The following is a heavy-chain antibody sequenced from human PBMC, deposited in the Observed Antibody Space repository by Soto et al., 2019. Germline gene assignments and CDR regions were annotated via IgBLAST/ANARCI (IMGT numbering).Heavy chain of an antibody. Sequence: EVHLLESGGGSVQPGGSLRLSCAASGLTFSSYVMSWVRQAPGKGLEWVSAISGSGTDTYYAVSMKGRFTTSRDNSKNTLYLQINSLRAEDTAAYYCAKRRGDGYFDLWGRGTLVTVSS. D-gene: IGHD7-27*01. CDR2: ISGSGTDT. J-gene: IGHJ2*01. CDR3: AKRRGDGYFDL. V-gene: IGHV3-23*01. CDR1: GLTFSSYV.